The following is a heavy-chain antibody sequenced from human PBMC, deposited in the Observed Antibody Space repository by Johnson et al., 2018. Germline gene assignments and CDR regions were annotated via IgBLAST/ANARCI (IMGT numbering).Heavy chain of an antibody. J-gene: IGHJ6*03. Sequence: QVQLVQSGGGVVQPGRSLRLSCAASGFTFSSYGMHWVRQAPGKGLEWVAVISYDGSNKYYADSVKGRFTISRDNSKNTLYLQMNSLRAEDTAVYYWARVGVGGAADYYYYMDVWGKGTTVTVSS. D-gene: IGHD3-16*01. V-gene: IGHV3-30*03. CDR2: ISYDGSNK. CDR3: ARVGVGGAADYYYYMDV. CDR1: GFTFSSYG.